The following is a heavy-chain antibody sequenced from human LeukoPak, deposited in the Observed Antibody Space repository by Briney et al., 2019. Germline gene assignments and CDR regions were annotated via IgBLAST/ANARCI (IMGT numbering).Heavy chain of an antibody. J-gene: IGHJ4*02. D-gene: IGHD2-2*02. CDR1: GFTFSSYA. CDR3: AKSRSSSSSCYNY. V-gene: IGHV3-23*01. Sequence: SGGSLRLSCAASGFTFSSYAMSWVRQAPGKGLEWVSAISGSGGSTYYADSVKGRFTISRDNSKNTLYLQMNSLRAEDTAVYYCAKSRSSSSSCYNYWGQGTLVTVSS. CDR2: ISGSGGST.